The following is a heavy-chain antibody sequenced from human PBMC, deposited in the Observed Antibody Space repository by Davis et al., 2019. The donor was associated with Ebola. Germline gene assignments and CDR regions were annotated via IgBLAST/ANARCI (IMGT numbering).Heavy chain of an antibody. D-gene: IGHD3-22*01. V-gene: IGHV3-48*03. J-gene: IGHJ4*01. CDR1: GLTFSAFD. Sequence: GGSLRLSCAASGLTFSAFDLNWVRQAPGKGPEWVSYISSSGFLTYYADSVKGRFTISRDNAKSSLSLQMSSLRAEDTAIYYCATSEPSGLFPEYWGHGTPLTVSS. CDR2: ISSSGFLT. CDR3: ATSEPSGLFPEY.